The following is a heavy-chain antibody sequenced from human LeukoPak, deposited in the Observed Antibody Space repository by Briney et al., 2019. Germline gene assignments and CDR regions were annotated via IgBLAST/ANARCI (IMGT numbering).Heavy chain of an antibody. J-gene: IGHJ3*02. V-gene: IGHV4-59*01. CDR2: ISYSGST. CDR1: GGSINSYY. Sequence: SETLSLTCIVSGGSINSYYWSWIRQPPGKGLEWIGYISYSGSTNYNPSLKSRITISEDTSKNQFYLKLSSVTAADTAVYSCASGGYYGSGAFHIWGQGTMVTVSS. CDR3: ASGGYYGSGAFHI. D-gene: IGHD3-10*01.